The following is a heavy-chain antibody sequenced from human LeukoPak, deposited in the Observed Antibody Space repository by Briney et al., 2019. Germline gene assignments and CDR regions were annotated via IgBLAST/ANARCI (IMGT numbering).Heavy chain of an antibody. V-gene: IGHV3-23*01. CDR1: GFTFSSYA. CDR2: ISASGGTT. CDR3: AREKGWYYDSSGFMPPDY. Sequence: GGSLRLSCAASGFTFSSYAMTWVRQAPGKGLEWVSAISASGGTTYYADSVKGRFTISRDNSKNTLYLQMNSLRAEDTAVYYCAREKGWYYDSSGFMPPDYWGQRTLVTVSS. J-gene: IGHJ4*02. D-gene: IGHD3-22*01.